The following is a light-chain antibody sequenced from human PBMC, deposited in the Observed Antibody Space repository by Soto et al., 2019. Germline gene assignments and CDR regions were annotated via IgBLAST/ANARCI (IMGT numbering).Light chain of an antibody. CDR2: GAS. Sequence: DIQMTQSPSSLSASVGDRVTLTCRASHTIAPYLNWYQQKAGKVPEVLIYGASTLQVGVPSRFTDSGYGTDFNLTINNVQPEDFATYYCQQFYDYAHTCGQGTKLEVK. CDR1: HTIAPY. CDR3: QQFYDYAHT. J-gene: IGKJ2*01. V-gene: IGKV1-39*01.